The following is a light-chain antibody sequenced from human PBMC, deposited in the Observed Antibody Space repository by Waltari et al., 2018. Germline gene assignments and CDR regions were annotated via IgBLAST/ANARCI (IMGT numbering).Light chain of an antibody. V-gene: IGLV2-11*01. Sequence: QSALTQPRAVAGSPGQAITIACAGTSSGHGGYYYLPWYQQYPGQAPKLLIYDVTTRPSGVPDRFSGSKSANTASLTISGLQAEDEADYYCCSSAGSYIYVFGSGSKVTVL. CDR2: DVT. CDR3: CSSAGSYIYV. J-gene: IGLJ1*01. CDR1: SSGHGGYYY.